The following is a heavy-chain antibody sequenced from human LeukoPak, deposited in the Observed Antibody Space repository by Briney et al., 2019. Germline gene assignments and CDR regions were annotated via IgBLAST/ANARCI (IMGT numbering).Heavy chain of an antibody. V-gene: IGHV3-66*04. CDR2: IYSGGST. J-gene: IGHJ4*02. CDR3: ARQYYDIWSGYYTADYYFDY. Sequence: GGSLRLSCAASGFTVSSNYMSWVRQAPGKGLEWVSVIYSGGSTYYADSVKGRFPISRDNSKNTLYLQMNSLRAEDTAVYYCARQYYDIWSGYYTADYYFDYWGQGTLVTVSS. CDR1: GFTVSSNY. D-gene: IGHD3-3*01.